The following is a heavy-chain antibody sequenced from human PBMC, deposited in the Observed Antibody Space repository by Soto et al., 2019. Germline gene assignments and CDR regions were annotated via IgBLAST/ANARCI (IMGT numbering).Heavy chain of an antibody. CDR2: ISYDGSNK. D-gene: IGHD4-17*01. Sequence: QVQLVESGGGVVQPGRSLRLSCAASGFTFSSYGMHWVRQAPGKGLEWVAVISYDGSNKYYADSVKGRFTISRENSKNTLYLQMNSLRAEDTAVYYCAKDGDGDYVSYFDYWGQGTLVTVSS. J-gene: IGHJ4*02. CDR1: GFTFSSYG. V-gene: IGHV3-30*18. CDR3: AKDGDGDYVSYFDY.